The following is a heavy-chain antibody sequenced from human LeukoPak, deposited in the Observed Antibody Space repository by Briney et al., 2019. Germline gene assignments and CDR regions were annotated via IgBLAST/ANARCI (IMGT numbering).Heavy chain of an antibody. CDR3: ARGGGAFCGGDCYRNFDY. V-gene: IGHV3-66*02. CDR2: IYSGGST. D-gene: IGHD2-21*02. CDR1: GLTVSSDY. Sequence: PGGSLRLSCAASGLTVSSDYMSWVRQAPEKGLEWVSVIYSGGSTYYADSVKGRFTVSRDNSKNTLSLQMNSLRVEDTAVYYCARGGGAFCGGDCYRNFDYWGQGTLVTVSS. J-gene: IGHJ4*02.